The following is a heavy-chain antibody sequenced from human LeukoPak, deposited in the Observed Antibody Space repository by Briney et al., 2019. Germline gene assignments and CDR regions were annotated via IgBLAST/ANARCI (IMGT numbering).Heavy chain of an antibody. CDR2: ISYDGSNK. D-gene: IGHD6-6*01. Sequence: PGGSLRLSCAASGFTFSSNAMHWVRQAPGKGLEWVAVISYDGSNKYYADSVKGRFTISRDNAKNSLYLQMNSLRAEDTAVYYCAGGSSSGLLDYWGQGTLVTVSS. CDR1: GFTFSSNA. V-gene: IGHV3-30*04. CDR3: AGGSSSGLLDY. J-gene: IGHJ4*02.